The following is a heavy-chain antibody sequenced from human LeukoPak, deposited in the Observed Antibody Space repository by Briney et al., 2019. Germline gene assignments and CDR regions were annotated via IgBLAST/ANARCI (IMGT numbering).Heavy chain of an antibody. CDR3: ARLTNYYGSGYLGDAFDV. V-gene: IGHV4-59*08. J-gene: IGHJ3*01. D-gene: IGHD3-22*01. CDR1: GVPISGHY. CDR2: IYYSGST. Sequence: SETLSLTCIVSGVPISGHYWSWIRQPPGKGLQWIGYIYYSGSTKFNPSLKSRVTISVDASKNHFSLNLTSVTAADTAVYYCARLTNYYGSGYLGDAFDVWGQGTMVSVSS.